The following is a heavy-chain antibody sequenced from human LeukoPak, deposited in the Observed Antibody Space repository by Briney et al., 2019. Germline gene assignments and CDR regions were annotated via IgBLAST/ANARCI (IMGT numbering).Heavy chain of an antibody. CDR1: GGTFSSYA. Sequence: SVKVSCKASGGTFSSYAISWVRQAPGQGLEWMGGIIPIFGTANYAQKFQGRVTITADESTSTAYMELSSLRSEDTAVYYCARYQLLSNWFDLWGQGTLVTVSS. CDR3: ARYQLLSNWFDL. CDR2: IIPIFGTA. V-gene: IGHV1-69*13. D-gene: IGHD2-2*01. J-gene: IGHJ5*02.